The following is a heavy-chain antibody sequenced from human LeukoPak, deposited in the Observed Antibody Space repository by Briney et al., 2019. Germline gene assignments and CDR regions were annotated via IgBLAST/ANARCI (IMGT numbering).Heavy chain of an antibody. D-gene: IGHD3-3*01. CDR2: NYYSGTT. Sequence: SETLSLTCTVSGGSMSAYYWSWIRQPPGKGLEWIGYNYYSGTTTPHPSLKSRVTISVDPSKNQFSLRLTSVTAADTAVYYCARHGGSGSFDYWGQGILVTVSS. V-gene: IGHV4-59*08. CDR3: ARHGGSGSFDY. J-gene: IGHJ4*02. CDR1: GGSMSAYY.